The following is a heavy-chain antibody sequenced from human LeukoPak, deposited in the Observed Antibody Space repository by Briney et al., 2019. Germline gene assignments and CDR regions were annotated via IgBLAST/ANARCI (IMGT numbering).Heavy chain of an antibody. CDR3: AIHSSWGPFDI. D-gene: IGHD6-13*01. CDR2: INPSGGST. Sequence: ASVKVSCKASGYTFTGYYMHWVRQAPGQGLEWMGIINPSGGSTSYAQKFQGRVTMTRDTSTSTVYMELRSLRSDDTAVYYCAIHSSWGPFDIWGQGTMVTVSS. J-gene: IGHJ3*02. V-gene: IGHV1-46*01. CDR1: GYTFTGYY.